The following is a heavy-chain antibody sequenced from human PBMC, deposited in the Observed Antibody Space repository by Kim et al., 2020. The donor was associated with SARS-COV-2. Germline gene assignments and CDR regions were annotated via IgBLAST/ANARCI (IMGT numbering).Heavy chain of an antibody. CDR3: ARGGAAAPLTLSYYYYMDV. J-gene: IGHJ6*03. D-gene: IGHD6-13*01. V-gene: IGHV3-20*01. Sequence: GGSLRLSCAASGVTVYDDGLDGFRHAPEKELGFLAHIKFDGCGTVYADSVQGRFTISRDNAKNSLYLQMNSLRAEDTALYHCARGGAAAPLTLSYYYYMDVWGKGTTVTVSS. CDR2: IKFDGCGT. CDR1: GVTVYDDG.